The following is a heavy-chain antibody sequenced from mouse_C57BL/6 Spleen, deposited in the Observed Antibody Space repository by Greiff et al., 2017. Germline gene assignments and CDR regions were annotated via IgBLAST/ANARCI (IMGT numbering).Heavy chain of an antibody. CDR3: ARGTTVVATEYFDV. Sequence: VQLQQPGTELVKPGASVKLSCKASGYTFTSYWMHWVKQRPGQGLEWIGNINPSNGGTNYNEKFKRKATLTVDKSSSTAYMQLSSLTSEDSAVYDCARGTTVVATEYFDVWGTGTTVIVSS. D-gene: IGHD1-1*01. V-gene: IGHV1-53*01. CDR1: GYTFTSYW. J-gene: IGHJ1*03. CDR2: INPSNGGT.